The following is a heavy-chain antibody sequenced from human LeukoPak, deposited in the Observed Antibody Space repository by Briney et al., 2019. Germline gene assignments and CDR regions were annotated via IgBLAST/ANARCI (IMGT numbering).Heavy chain of an antibody. Sequence: GGSLRLSCAASGFTFSDHYMSWIRQAPGKGLEWVSYISSSGSTIYYADSVKGRFTISRDNAKNTLYLQMNSLRAEDTALYYCAKATRPSMIVVVSLDYWGQGTLVTVSS. CDR2: ISSSGSTI. V-gene: IGHV3-11*01. D-gene: IGHD3-22*01. J-gene: IGHJ4*02. CDR1: GFTFSDHY. CDR3: AKATRPSMIVVVSLDY.